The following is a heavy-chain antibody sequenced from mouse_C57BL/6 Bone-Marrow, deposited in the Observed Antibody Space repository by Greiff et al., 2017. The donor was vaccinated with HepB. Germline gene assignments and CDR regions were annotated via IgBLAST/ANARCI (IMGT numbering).Heavy chain of an antibody. CDR1: GFTFSDYY. D-gene: IGHD2-5*01. Sequence: EVKLMESEGGLVQPGRSMKLSCTASGFTFSDYYMAWVRQVPEKGLEWVANINYDGSSTYYLDSLKSRFIISRDNAKNILYLQMSSLKSEDTATYYCARDRYSNPCWYFDVWGTGTTVTVSS. V-gene: IGHV5-16*01. CDR2: INYDGSST. J-gene: IGHJ1*03. CDR3: ARDRYSNPCWYFDV.